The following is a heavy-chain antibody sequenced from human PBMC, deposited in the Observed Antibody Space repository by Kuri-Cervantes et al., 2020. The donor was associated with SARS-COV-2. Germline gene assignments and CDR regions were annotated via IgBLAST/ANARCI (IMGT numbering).Heavy chain of an antibody. CDR2: ISSSSYI. J-gene: IGHJ4*02. CDR3: ARDFSSSGGFDY. V-gene: IGHV3-21*01. Sequence: GGSLRLSCAASGFTFSSYSMNWVRQAPGKGLEWVSSISSSSYIYYADSVKGRFTIYRDNAKNSLYLQMNSLRAEDTAVYYCARDFSSSGGFDYWGQGTLVTVSS. CDR1: GFTFSSYS. D-gene: IGHD6-6*01.